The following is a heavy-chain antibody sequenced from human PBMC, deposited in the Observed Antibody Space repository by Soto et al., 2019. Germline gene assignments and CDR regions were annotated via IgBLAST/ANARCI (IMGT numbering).Heavy chain of an antibody. CDR1: GYTFTSYD. CDR3: ARPLYYDFWSGYYSGFDY. D-gene: IGHD3-3*01. V-gene: IGHV1-8*01. Sequence: QVQLVQSGAEVKKPGASVKVSCKASGYTFTSYDINWVRQATGQGLEWMGWMNPNRGNTGYAQKFQGRVTMTRNTSISTAYMELSSLRSEDTAVYYCARPLYYDFWSGYYSGFDYWGQGTLVTVSS. CDR2: MNPNRGNT. J-gene: IGHJ4*02.